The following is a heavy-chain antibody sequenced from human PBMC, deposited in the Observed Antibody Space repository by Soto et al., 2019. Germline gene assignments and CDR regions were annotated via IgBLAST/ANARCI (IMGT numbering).Heavy chain of an antibody. V-gene: IGHV1-69*12. J-gene: IGHJ5*02. CDR3: ASSKGADYYDSSGYYYGGWFDP. Sequence: QVQLVQSGAEVKKPGSSVKVSCKASGGTFSSYAISWVRQAPGQGLEWMGGIIPIFGTANYAQKFQGRVTITADESTSTAYMELSSLRSEDTAVYYCASSKGADYYDSSGYYYGGWFDPWGQGTLVTVSS. D-gene: IGHD3-22*01. CDR1: GGTFSSYA. CDR2: IIPIFGTA.